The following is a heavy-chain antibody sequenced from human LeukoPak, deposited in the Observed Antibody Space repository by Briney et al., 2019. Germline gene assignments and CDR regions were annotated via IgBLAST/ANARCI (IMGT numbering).Heavy chain of an antibody. CDR2: IYYSGST. D-gene: IGHD4-17*01. CDR1: GGSISSYY. V-gene: IGHV4-59*01. Sequence: SETLSPTCTVSGGSISSYYWSWIRQPPGKGLEWIGYIYYSGSTNYNPSLKSRVTISVDTSKNQFSLKLSSVTAADTAVYYCARDGATVTPGVYYYYYYGMDVWGQGTTVTVSS. CDR3: ARDGATVTPGVYYYYYYGMDV. J-gene: IGHJ6*02.